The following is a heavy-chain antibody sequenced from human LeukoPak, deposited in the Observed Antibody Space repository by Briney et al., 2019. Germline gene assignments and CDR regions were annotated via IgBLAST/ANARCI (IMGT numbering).Heavy chain of an antibody. CDR1: GFTFSNYG. CDR2: ISYDGSNK. Sequence: PGRSLRLSCAGSGFTFSNYGIHWVRQAPGKGLQWVAVISYDGSNKYYGDPAQGRFTISRDNSKNTLYLQMSSLRAEDTAVYYCAKDVEVAAAGILDAFDIWGQGTMVTVSS. D-gene: IGHD6-13*01. CDR3: AKDVEVAAAGILDAFDI. V-gene: IGHV3-30*18. J-gene: IGHJ3*02.